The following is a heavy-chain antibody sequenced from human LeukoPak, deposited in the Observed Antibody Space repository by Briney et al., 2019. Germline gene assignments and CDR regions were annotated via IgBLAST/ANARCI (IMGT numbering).Heavy chain of an antibody. CDR3: ARTIRYSSSWHLAYYYYYYMDV. Sequence: PSETLSLTCTVSGGSISSSSYYWGWIRQPPGKGLEWIGNIYYSGSTYYNPSLKSRVTISVDTSKNQFSLKLSSVTAADTAVYYCARTIRYSSSWHLAYYYYYYMDVWGKGTTVTVSS. CDR1: GGSISSSSYY. CDR2: IYYSGST. V-gene: IGHV4-39*07. D-gene: IGHD6-13*01. J-gene: IGHJ6*03.